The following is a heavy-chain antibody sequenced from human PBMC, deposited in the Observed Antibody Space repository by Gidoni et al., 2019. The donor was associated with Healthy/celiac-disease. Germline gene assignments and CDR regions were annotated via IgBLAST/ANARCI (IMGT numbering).Heavy chain of an antibody. CDR2: ISYDGSNK. D-gene: IGHD3-10*01. CDR3: ARDGGSGSYRSLDY. Sequence: QVQLVESGGGVVQPGRSLRLSCAASGFTFSSYAMQWVRQAPGKGLEWVAVISYDGSNKYYADSVKGRFTISRDNSKNTLYLQMNSLRAEDTAVYYCARDGGSGSYRSLDYWGQGTLVTVSS. CDR1: GFTFSSYA. J-gene: IGHJ4*02. V-gene: IGHV3-30-3*01.